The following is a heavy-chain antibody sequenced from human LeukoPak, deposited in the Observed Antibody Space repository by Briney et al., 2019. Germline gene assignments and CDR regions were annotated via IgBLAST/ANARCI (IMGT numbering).Heavy chain of an antibody. Sequence: SETLSLTCTVSGGSISSYYWSWIRQPAGKGLEWIGRIYTSGSTNYNPSLKSRVTMSVDTSQNQFSLKLSSVTAADTAVYYCASSYYDSSGYHLDYWGQGTLVTVSS. CDR2: IYTSGST. J-gene: IGHJ4*02. CDR3: ASSYYDSSGYHLDY. D-gene: IGHD3-22*01. CDR1: GGSISSYY. V-gene: IGHV4-4*07.